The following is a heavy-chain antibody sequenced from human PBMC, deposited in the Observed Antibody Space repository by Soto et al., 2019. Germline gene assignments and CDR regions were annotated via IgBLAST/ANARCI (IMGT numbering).Heavy chain of an antibody. J-gene: IGHJ4*02. Sequence: SETLSLTCTVSGASINDYYWSWIRQPPGKGLEWIGYIYYSGNTNYNPSLKSRVTISVDTSENKVSLKLSSVTAADTAVYYCARDREYYDSNGLSLDYWGQEALVTVSS. V-gene: IGHV4-59*01. CDR3: ARDREYYDSNGLSLDY. CDR2: IYYSGNT. D-gene: IGHD3-22*01. CDR1: GASINDYY.